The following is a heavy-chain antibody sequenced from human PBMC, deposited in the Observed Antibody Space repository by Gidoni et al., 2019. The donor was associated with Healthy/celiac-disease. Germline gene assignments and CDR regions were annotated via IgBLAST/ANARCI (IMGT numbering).Heavy chain of an antibody. V-gene: IGHV4-39*02. Sequence: QLQLQESGPGLVKPSETLSLTCTVSGGSISSSSYYWGWIRQPPGTGLEWIGSIYYSGITYYNPSLKSRVTISVDTSKNQFSLKLSSVTAADTAVYYCARERLGYCSGGSCFPFDYWGQGTLVTVSS. J-gene: IGHJ4*02. CDR2: IYYSGIT. CDR3: ARERLGYCSGGSCFPFDY. CDR1: GGSISSSSYY. D-gene: IGHD2-15*01.